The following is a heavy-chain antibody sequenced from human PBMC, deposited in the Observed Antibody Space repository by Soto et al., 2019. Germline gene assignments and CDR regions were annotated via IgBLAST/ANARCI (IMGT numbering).Heavy chain of an antibody. CDR3: ASHDIVVVPAAEGAFDI. D-gene: IGHD2-2*01. CDR2: IYYSGST. Sequence: SETLSLTCTVSGGSISSGGYYWSWIRQHPGKGLEWIGYIYYSGSTYYNPSLKSRVTISVDTSKNQFSLKLSSVTAADTAVYYCASHDIVVVPAAEGAFDIWGQGTMVTVSS. J-gene: IGHJ3*02. CDR1: GGSISSGGYY. V-gene: IGHV4-31*03.